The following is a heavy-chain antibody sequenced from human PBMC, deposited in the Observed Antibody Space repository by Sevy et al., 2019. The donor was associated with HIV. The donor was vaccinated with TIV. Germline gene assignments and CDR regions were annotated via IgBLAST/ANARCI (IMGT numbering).Heavy chain of an antibody. V-gene: IGHV1-69*13. CDR3: ARARGYCSSTSCQPAYDY. CDR2: IIPIFGTA. CDR1: GGTFSSYA. J-gene: IGHJ4*02. Sequence: VKVSCKASGGTFSSYAISWVRQAPGQGLEWMGGIIPIFGTANYAQKFQGGVTITADESTSTAYMELSSLRSEDTAVYYCARARGYCSSTSCQPAYDYWGQGTLVTVSS. D-gene: IGHD2-2*01.